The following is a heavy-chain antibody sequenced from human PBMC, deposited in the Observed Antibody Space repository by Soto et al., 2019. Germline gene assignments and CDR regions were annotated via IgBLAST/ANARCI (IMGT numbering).Heavy chain of an antibody. J-gene: IGHJ6*02. CDR3: ARDCISTSCYFYGMDV. V-gene: IGHV4-59*01. CDR1: GGSISSYD. D-gene: IGHD2-2*01. CDR2: IYYSGST. Sequence: SETPALTCTVSGGSISSYDRSWIRQTPVKGLEWIGYIYYSGSTNYNPSLKSRVTISVDTSKNQFSLKLSSVTAADTAVYYCARDCISTSCYFYGMDVWGQGTTVTVSS.